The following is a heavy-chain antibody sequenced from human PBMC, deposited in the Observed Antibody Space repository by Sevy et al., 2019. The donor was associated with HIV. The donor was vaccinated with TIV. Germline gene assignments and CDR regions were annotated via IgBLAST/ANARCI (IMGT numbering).Heavy chain of an antibody. V-gene: IGHV3-48*02. Sequence: GGSLRLSCAVSGFTFNTYNMNWVRQAPGKGLEWVSYISYTSTTIYYADSVRGRFTISRDNAQNTLYLQMNSLRDEDTAVYYCASSDATSRFGYYYFAMDFWDQGTSVTVSS. CDR2: ISYTSTTI. D-gene: IGHD3-22*01. CDR1: GFTFNTYN. J-gene: IGHJ6*02. CDR3: ASSDATSRFGYYYFAMDF.